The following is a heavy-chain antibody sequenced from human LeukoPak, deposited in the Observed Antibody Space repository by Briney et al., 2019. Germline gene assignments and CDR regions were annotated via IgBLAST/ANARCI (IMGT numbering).Heavy chain of an antibody. CDR1: GGSISSHY. CDR2: IYYSGSI. J-gene: IGHJ5*02. V-gene: IGHV4-59*11. D-gene: IGHD3-22*01. CDR3: ARLYDSSGYTNWLDP. Sequence: SETLSLTCTVSGGSISSHYWSWIRQPPGKGLEWIGYIYYSGSIKYNPSLKSRVTISVDTSNNQFSLKLSSVTAADTAVYYCARLYDSSGYTNWLDPWGQGTLVTVSS.